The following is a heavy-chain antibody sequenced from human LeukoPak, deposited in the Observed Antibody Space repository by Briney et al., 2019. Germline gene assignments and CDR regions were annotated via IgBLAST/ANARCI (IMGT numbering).Heavy chain of an antibody. CDR1: EFTFSSYG. D-gene: IGHD6-13*01. V-gene: IGHV3-33*01. J-gene: IGHJ6*04. Sequence: PGRSLRLSCAASEFTFSSYGMHWVRQAPGKGLEWVAVIWYDGSNKYYADSVKGRFTISRDNSKNTLYLQMNSLRAEDTAVYYCARDSSSWYAYYYYYGMDVWGKGTTVTVSS. CDR2: IWYDGSNK. CDR3: ARDSSSWYAYYYYYGMDV.